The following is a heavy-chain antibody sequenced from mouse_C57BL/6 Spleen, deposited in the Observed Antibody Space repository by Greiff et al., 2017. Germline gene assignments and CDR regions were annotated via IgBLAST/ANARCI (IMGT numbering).Heavy chain of an antibody. D-gene: IGHD2-4*01. CDR2: ISSGGDYI. Sequence: EVQLVESGAGLVKPGGSLKLSCAASGFTFSSYAMSWVRQTPEKRLEWVAYISSGGDYIYYADTVKGRFTISRDNARNTLYLQMSSLKSEDTAMYYCTRDDYDDYAMDYWGQGTSVTVSS. CDR3: TRDDYDDYAMDY. J-gene: IGHJ4*01. CDR1: GFTFSSYA. V-gene: IGHV5-9-1*02.